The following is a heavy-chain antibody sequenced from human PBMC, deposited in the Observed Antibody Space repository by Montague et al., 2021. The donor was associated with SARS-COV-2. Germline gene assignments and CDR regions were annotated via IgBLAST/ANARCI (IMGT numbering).Heavy chain of an antibody. CDR1: GDSVSSSDHY. CDR2: VYYSGYT. CDR3: ARRRLREDYFDF. J-gene: IGHJ4*02. D-gene: IGHD4-17*01. V-gene: IGHV4-39*01. Sequence: SETLSLTCTVSGDSVSSSDHYWGWIRQPPGKGLEWFGIVYYSGYTYYXXXCKGRVTISIDASKNQFSLKLNSLTATDTAIYHCARRRLREDYFDFWGQGTLLTVSS.